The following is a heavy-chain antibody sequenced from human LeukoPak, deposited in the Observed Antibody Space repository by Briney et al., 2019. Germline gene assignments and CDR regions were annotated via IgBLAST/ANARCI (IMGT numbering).Heavy chain of an antibody. D-gene: IGHD4-11*01. CDR2: IYYTGST. CDR3: AGDTGDYFDY. Sequence: SETLSLTCTVSGGSISRYYWSWIRQPPGKGLEWIGYIYYTGSTNYNPSLKSRVTISVDTSKNQFSLKLSSVTAADTAVYYCAGDTGDYFDYWGQGSLVTVSS. V-gene: IGHV4-59*01. J-gene: IGHJ4*02. CDR1: GGSISRYY.